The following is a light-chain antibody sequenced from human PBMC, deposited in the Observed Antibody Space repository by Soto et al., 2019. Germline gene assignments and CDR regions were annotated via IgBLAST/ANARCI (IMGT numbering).Light chain of an antibody. CDR2: TAS. CDR1: QDISSW. J-gene: IGKJ4*01. CDR3: QQSNTLVT. Sequence: DIYLTQSPSSVSASLGDSVTITCRASQDISSWLAWYQQKPGKAPKLLIYTASLLQSGVPSRFSGSGFGTDFTLTVSSLQPEDVATYYCQQSNTLVTFGGGTKVDIK. V-gene: IGKV1D-12*01.